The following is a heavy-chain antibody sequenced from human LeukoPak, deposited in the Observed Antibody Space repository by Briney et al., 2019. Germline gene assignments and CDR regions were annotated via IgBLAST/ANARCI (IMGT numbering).Heavy chain of an antibody. CDR3: AREALWAYYFDY. D-gene: IGHD3-10*01. V-gene: IGHV3-66*01. Sequence: QAGGSLRLSCAASGFTVSSDYMWWVRQAPGKGLEWVSVIYSGGSTYYADSVKGRFTISRDNSKNTLYLQMNSLRAEDTAVYYCAREALWAYYFDYWGQGTLVTVSS. CDR2: IYSGGST. J-gene: IGHJ4*02. CDR1: GFTVSSDY.